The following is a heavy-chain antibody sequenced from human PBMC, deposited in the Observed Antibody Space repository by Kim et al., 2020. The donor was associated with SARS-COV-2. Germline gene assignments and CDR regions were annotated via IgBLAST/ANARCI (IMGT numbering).Heavy chain of an antibody. CDR2: INHSGST. D-gene: IGHD6-13*01. V-gene: IGHV4-34*01. CDR3: ARAIFNIAAAGTPRSFDY. Sequence: SETLSLTCAVYGGSFSGYYWSWIRQPPGKGLEWIGEINHSGSTNYNPSLKSRDTISVDTSKNQFSLKLSSVTAADTAVYYCARAIFNIAAAGTPRSFDYWGQGTLVTVSS. J-gene: IGHJ4*02. CDR1: GGSFSGYY.